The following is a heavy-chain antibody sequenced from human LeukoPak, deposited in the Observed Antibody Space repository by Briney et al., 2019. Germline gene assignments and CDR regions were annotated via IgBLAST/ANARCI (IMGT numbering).Heavy chain of an antibody. J-gene: IGHJ4*02. CDR1: GGSITSYY. CDR3: ARHNIASDGARLFDF. V-gene: IGHV4-59*08. CDR2: LYYSGYS. D-gene: IGHD4-17*01. Sequence: SEALSLTCTVSGGSITSYYWAWLRQPPGKGLEWIGYLYYSGYSKYNPSLTSRVSMSVDTSKNQFSLKLTSVTAADTAVYYCARHNIASDGARLFDFWGRGTLVTVSS.